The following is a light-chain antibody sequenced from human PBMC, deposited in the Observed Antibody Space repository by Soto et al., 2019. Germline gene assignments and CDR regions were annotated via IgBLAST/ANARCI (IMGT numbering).Light chain of an antibody. CDR1: SSDVGGYNF. CDR2: EVT. J-gene: IGLJ2*01. Sequence: QSALTQPPSAYGSPGQSVTISCNGTSSDVGGYNFVSCYQQHPGKAPKLIIYEVTQRPSGVPDRFSGSTSGNTASLAVSGLQGEDEADYYCSSYAGTNIVIFGGGTKLTVL. CDR3: SSYAGTNIVI. V-gene: IGLV2-8*01.